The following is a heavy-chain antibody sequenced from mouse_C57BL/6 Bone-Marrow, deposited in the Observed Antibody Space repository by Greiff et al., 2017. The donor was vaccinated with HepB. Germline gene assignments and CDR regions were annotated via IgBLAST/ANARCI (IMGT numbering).Heavy chain of an antibody. V-gene: IGHV1-7*01. Sequence: QVQLQQSGAELAKPGASVKLSCKASGYTFTSYWMHWVKQRPGQGLEWIGYINPSSGYTKYNQKFKDKATLTADKSSSTAYMQLSSLTYEYSAVYYCARRFGDYYDYGDYWGQGTTLTVSS. J-gene: IGHJ2*01. D-gene: IGHD2-4*01. CDR3: ARRFGDYYDYGDY. CDR2: INPSSGYT. CDR1: GYTFTSYW.